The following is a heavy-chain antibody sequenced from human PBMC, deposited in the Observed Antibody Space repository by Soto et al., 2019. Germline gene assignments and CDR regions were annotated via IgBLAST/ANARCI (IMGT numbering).Heavy chain of an antibody. CDR2: ISSSSSTI. CDR3: ASNWNTLNPDDY. D-gene: IGHD1-1*01. CDR1: GFTFSSYS. J-gene: IGHJ4*02. V-gene: IGHV3-48*01. Sequence: GGSLRLSCAASGFTFSSYSMNWVRQAPGKGLEWVSYISSSSSTIYYADSVKGRFTISRDNSKNTLYLQMNSLRAEDTAVYYCASNWNTLNPDDYWGQGTLVTVSS.